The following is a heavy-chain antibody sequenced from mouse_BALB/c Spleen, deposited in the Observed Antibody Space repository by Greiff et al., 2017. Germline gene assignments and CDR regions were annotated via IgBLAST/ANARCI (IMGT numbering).Heavy chain of an antibody. Sequence: QVQLQQSGPGLVQPSQSLSITCTVSGFSLTSYGVHWVRQSPGKGLEWLGVIWSGGSTDYNAAFISRLSISKDNSKSQVFFKMNSLQANDTAIYYCARKEEYGNFYYAMDYWGQGTSVTVSS. D-gene: IGHD2-10*02. CDR1: GFSLTSYG. CDR2: IWSGGST. V-gene: IGHV2-2*02. J-gene: IGHJ4*01. CDR3: ARKEEYGNFYYAMDY.